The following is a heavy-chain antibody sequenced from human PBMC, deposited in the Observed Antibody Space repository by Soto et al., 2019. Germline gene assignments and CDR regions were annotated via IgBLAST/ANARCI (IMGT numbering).Heavy chain of an antibody. CDR3: AAVVDSNYDILTGPEGANWFDP. D-gene: IGHD3-9*01. J-gene: IGHJ5*02. V-gene: IGHV1-58*01. Sequence: SVKVSCKASGFTFTSSAVQWVRQARGQRLEWIGWIVVGSGNTNYAQKFQERVTITRDMSTSTAYMELSSLRSEDTAVYYCAAVVDSNYDILTGPEGANWFDPWGQGTLVTVS. CDR2: IVVGSGNT. CDR1: GFTFTSSA.